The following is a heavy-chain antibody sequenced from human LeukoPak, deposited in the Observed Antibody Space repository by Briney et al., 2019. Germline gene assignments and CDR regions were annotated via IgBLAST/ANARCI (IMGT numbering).Heavy chain of an antibody. D-gene: IGHD6-19*01. V-gene: IGHV3-23*01. J-gene: IGHJ3*02. CDR3: AKDFLLGSSGWSDAFDI. CDR2: ISGSGGST. Sequence: GGSLRLSCAASGFTFSSYAMSWVRQAPGKGLEWVSAISGSGGSTYYADSVKGRFIISRDNSKNTLYLQMNSLRAEDTAVYYCAKDFLLGSSGWSDAFDIWGQGTMVTVSS. CDR1: GFTFSSYA.